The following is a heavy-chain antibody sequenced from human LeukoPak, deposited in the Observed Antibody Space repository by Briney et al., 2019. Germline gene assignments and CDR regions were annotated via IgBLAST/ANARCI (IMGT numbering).Heavy chain of an antibody. V-gene: IGHV1-69*05. J-gene: IGHJ4*02. CDR3: ARAIVATITLGFGY. CDR2: IIPIFGTA. CDR1: GGTFSSYA. D-gene: IGHD5-12*01. Sequence: SVKVSCKASGGTFSSYATSWVRQAPGQGLEWMGGIIPIFGTANYAQKLQGRVTITTDESTSTAYMELSSLRSEDTAVYYCARAIVATITLGFGYWGQGTLVTVSS.